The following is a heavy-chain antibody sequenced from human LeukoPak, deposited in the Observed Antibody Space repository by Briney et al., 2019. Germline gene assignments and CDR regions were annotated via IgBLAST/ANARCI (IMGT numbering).Heavy chain of an antibody. CDR2: IKQDGSEI. V-gene: IGHV3-7*01. J-gene: IGHJ4*02. D-gene: IGHD6-19*01. CDR1: GFTFSSYG. CDR3: ASGSGFLFDH. Sequence: GGSLRLSCAASGFTFSSYGMTWVRQAPGKGLEWVANIKQDGSEIYYVDSVKGRFTISRDNAKNSLYLQMNSLRAEDTAVYYCASGSGFLFDHWGQGTLVIVSS.